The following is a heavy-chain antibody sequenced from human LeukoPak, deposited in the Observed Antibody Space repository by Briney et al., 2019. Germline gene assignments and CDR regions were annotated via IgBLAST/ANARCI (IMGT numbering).Heavy chain of an antibody. CDR1: GGSISSGNYY. V-gene: IGHV4-61*02. D-gene: IGHD5/OR15-5a*01. CDR2: ILTSGSS. Sequence: SETLSLTCTVSGGSISSGNYYWSWIRQPAGKGLEWIGRILTSGSSNSNPSLTSRTTMSVDTSQNQFSLKLFSVTAADTAVYYCARDNARGGSFSDYLRYFQVWGQGTLVTVSS. CDR3: ARDNARGGSFSDYLRYFQV. J-gene: IGHJ1*01.